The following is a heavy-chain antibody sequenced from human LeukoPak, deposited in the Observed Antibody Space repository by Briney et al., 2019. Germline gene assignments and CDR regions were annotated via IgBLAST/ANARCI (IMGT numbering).Heavy chain of an antibody. CDR3: ARPAGYGGNRVRDY. V-gene: IGHV5-51*01. CDR2: IYPGDSDT. D-gene: IGHD4-23*01. J-gene: IGHJ4*02. Sequence: GDPLRTSCKDPGANSSNYWITWAPQLPGKGLEWMRTIYPGDSDTRYSPSFQGQVTISADKAISTADLQWSSLKASDSAMYYCARPAGYGGNRVRDYWGQGTLVTVSS. CDR1: GANSSNYW.